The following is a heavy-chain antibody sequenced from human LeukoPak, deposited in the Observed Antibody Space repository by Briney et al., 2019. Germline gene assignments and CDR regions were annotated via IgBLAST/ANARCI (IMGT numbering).Heavy chain of an antibody. V-gene: IGHV3-30*02. J-gene: IGHJ3*02. D-gene: IGHD3-10*01. CDR1: GFIFSNYA. Sequence: GGSLRLSCAASGFIFSNYAMHWVRQAPGKGLEWVAFIRYDGSNKYYADSVKGRFTISRDNSKNTLYLQMNSLRAEDTAVYYCAREIWFGELGSAFDIRGQGTMVTVSS. CDR2: IRYDGSNK. CDR3: AREIWFGELGSAFDI.